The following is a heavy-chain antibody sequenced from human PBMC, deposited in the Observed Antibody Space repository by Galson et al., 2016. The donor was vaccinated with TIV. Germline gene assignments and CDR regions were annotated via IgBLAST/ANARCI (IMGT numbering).Heavy chain of an antibody. CDR3: ARPPYCGGDCYKYDY. D-gene: IGHD2-21*01. CDR2: INAGNGKT. Sequence: SVKVSCKASGYTLTIYAMHWVRQAPGQRLEWMGWINAGNGKTKYSQKFQGRLTITRDTSASTAYMELSSLRSDDTAVYYCARPPYCGGDCYKYDYWCQGTLVTVSS. V-gene: IGHV1-3*01. J-gene: IGHJ4*02. CDR1: GYTLTIYA.